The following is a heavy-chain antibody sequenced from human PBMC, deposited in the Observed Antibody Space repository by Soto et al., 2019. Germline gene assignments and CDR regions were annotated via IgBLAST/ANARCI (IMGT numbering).Heavy chain of an antibody. CDR2: IYYSGTT. V-gene: IGHV4-28*01. D-gene: IGHD1-26*01. CDR1: GYSISSSNW. J-gene: IGHJ4*02. CDR3: ARREIQGPIDY. Sequence: QVQLQESGPGLVKPSDTLSLTCAVSGYSISSSNWWGWIRQPPGKGLEWIGYIYYSGTTYYTPSLKSRFTMSVDTSKNQFSLKLTSVTAVDTAVYYCARREIQGPIDYWGQGTLVTVSS.